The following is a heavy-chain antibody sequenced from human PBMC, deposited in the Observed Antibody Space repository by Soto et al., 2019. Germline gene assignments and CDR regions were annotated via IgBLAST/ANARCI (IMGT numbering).Heavy chain of an antibody. CDR1: GGSISSGDYY. Sequence: SETLSLTCTVSGGSISSGDYYWSWIRQPPGKGLGWIGYIYYSGSTYYNPPLKSRVTISVDTSKNQFSLKLSSVTAADTAVYYCARAQDWGSDYWGQGTLVTVSS. J-gene: IGHJ4*02. V-gene: IGHV4-30-4*01. CDR2: IYYSGST. D-gene: IGHD7-27*01. CDR3: ARAQDWGSDY.